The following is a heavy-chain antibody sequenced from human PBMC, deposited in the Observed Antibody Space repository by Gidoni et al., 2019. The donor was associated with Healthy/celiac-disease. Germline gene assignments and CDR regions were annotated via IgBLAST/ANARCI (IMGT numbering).Heavy chain of an antibody. Sequence: EVQLVEPGGGLVKPGGSLRLSCPASGFTFSSYCMNWVRQAPGKGLEWVSSISSSSSYIYYADSVKGRCTISRDNAKNSLYLQMNSLRAEDTAVYYCAKVSGDFGDVWGQGTTVTVSS. V-gene: IGHV3-21*01. CDR1: GFTFSSYC. D-gene: IGHD1-26*01. CDR3: AKVSGDFGDV. CDR2: ISSSSSYI. J-gene: IGHJ6*02.